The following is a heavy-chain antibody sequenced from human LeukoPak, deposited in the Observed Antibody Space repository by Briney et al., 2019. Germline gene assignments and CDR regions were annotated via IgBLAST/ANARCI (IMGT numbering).Heavy chain of an antibody. D-gene: IGHD1-26*01. V-gene: IGHV3-48*03. CDR2: IVSSGITI. J-gene: IGHJ4*02. Sequence: GGPLRLSCAPSGLAPIIYDMDWVRQAPGMGLEWVSYIVSSGITIYYADSVKGRFTISRDNAKNSLYLQMNSLRADDTGVYFCARVLGASPFDYWGQGTLVTVSS. CDR3: ARVLGASPFDY. CDR1: GLAPIIYD.